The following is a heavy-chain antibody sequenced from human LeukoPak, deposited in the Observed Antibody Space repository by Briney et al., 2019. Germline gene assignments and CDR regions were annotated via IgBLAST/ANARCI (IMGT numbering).Heavy chain of an antibody. D-gene: IGHD4-17*01. Sequence: GGSLGLSCAASGFTFNNYAMNWVRQAPGKGLEWVSSISGGGETTYYADSAKGRFTTSRDNSQNTLYLQMNSLRAEDTAVYYCARDYADYVGYFFFDYWGQGTLVTVSS. CDR2: ISGGGETT. V-gene: IGHV3-23*01. J-gene: IGHJ4*02. CDR1: GFTFNNYA. CDR3: ARDYADYVGYFFFDY.